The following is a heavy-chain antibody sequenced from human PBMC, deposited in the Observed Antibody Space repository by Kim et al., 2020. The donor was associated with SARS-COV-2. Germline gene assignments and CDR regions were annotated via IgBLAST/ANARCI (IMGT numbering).Heavy chain of an antibody. CDR3: ARDMRGPDAVTWYFDS. V-gene: IGHV3-23*01. CDR2: ITARRDLT. D-gene: IGHD2-2*01. CDR1: GFTFSSYS. J-gene: IGHJ4*01. Sequence: GGSLRLSCPTSGFTFSSYSLTWVRQAPGKGLEWVSAITARRDLTYYADSVKGRFTISRDNSKNTLFLQMNSLRADDTALYYCARDMRGPDAVTWYFDSWG.